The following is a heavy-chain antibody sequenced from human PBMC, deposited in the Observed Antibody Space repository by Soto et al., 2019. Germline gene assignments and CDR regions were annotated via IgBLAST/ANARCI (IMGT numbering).Heavy chain of an antibody. CDR1: GGSISSYY. CDR2: IYYSGST. D-gene: IGHD4-17*01. J-gene: IGHJ6*02. CDR3: ARDIGAYGDSDYYYYGMDV. Sequence: SETLSLTCTVSGGSISSYYWSWIRQPPGKGLEWIGYIYYSGSTNYNPSLKSRVTISVDTSKNQFSLKLSSVTAADTAVYYCARDIGAYGDSDYYYYGMDVWGQGTTVTVSS. V-gene: IGHV4-59*01.